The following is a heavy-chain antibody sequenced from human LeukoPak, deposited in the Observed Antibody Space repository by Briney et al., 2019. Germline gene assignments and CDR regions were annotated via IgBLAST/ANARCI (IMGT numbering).Heavy chain of an antibody. D-gene: IGHD3-22*01. CDR2: ISSSGSTI. J-gene: IGHJ4*02. Sequence: GGSLRRSCAASEFTFSSYEMNWVRQAPGKGLEWVSYISSSGSTIYYADSVKGRFTISRDNAKNSLYLQMNSLRAEDTAVYYCARVTATYDSSGYYPYYFDYWGQGTLVTVSS. CDR3: ARVTATYDSSGYYPYYFDY. CDR1: EFTFSSYE. V-gene: IGHV3-48*03.